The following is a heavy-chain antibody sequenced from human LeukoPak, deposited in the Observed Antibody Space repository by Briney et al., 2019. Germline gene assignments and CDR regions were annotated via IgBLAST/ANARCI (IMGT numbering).Heavy chain of an antibody. J-gene: IGHJ5*02. D-gene: IGHD4-17*01. CDR1: GLTFGSYA. CDR2: ISGSGGST. V-gene: IGHV3-23*01. CDR3: AKTGFDYGDYDHWFAP. Sequence: GGSLRLSCAPSGLTFGSYAMNWVRQAPGKGLEWVSAISGSGGSTYYADSVKGRFTISRDNSKNTLYLQMNSLRAEDTAVYYCAKTGFDYGDYDHWFAPWGQGTLVTVSS.